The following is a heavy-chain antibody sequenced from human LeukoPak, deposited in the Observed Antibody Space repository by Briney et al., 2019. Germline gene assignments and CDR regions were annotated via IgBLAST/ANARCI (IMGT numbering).Heavy chain of an antibody. Sequence: PSETLSLTCTVSGYSISSGYYWGWIRQPPGKGLEWIGSIYHSGSTYYNPSLKSRVTISVDTSKNQFSLKLSSVTAADTAVYYCARDSLPPWDNWNTEMDWFDPWGQGTLVTVSS. J-gene: IGHJ5*02. CDR1: GYSISSGYY. D-gene: IGHD1/OR15-1a*01. CDR3: ARDSLPPWDNWNTEMDWFDP. V-gene: IGHV4-38-2*02. CDR2: IYHSGST.